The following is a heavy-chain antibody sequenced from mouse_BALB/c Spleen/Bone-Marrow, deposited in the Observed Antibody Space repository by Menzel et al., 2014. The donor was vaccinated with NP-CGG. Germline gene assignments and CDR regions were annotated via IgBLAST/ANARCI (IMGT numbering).Heavy chain of an antibody. V-gene: IGHV1-4*01. J-gene: IGHJ4*01. CDR3: ASRYDYAMDY. Sequence: QVQLEQPGAVLARPGTSVKMSCKVSGYTFTSYTMHWVKQRPGQGLEWIGYSNSSSGYTNYNQKFKNKSTLTADNSSSTAYMQLSSLTSEASAVYYCASRYDYAMDYWGQGTSVTVSS. CDR1: GYTFTSYT. CDR2: SNSSSGYT. D-gene: IGHD2-14*01.